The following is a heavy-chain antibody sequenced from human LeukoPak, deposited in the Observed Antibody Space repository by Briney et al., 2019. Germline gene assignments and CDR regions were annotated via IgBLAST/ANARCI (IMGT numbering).Heavy chain of an antibody. J-gene: IGHJ5*02. CDR1: GYTFTSYA. D-gene: IGHD2-2*01. CDR3: ARIRYCSSTSCQDEDNWFDP. CDR2: IIPIFGTA. V-gene: IGHV1-69*13. Sequence: SVKVSCKASGYTFTSYAISWVRQAPGQGLEWMGGIIPIFGTANYAQKFQGRVTITADESTSTAYMELSSLRSEDTAVYYCARIRYCSSTSCQDEDNWFDPWGQGTLVTVSS.